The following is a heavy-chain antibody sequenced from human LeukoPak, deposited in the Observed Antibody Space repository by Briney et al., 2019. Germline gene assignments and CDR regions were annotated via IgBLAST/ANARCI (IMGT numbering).Heavy chain of an antibody. CDR1: GVSISTTTSYY. D-gene: IGHD6-13*01. CDR3: TRGIYSSPWFDY. Sequence: SETLSLTCTVSGVSISTTTSYYWGWIRQPPGKGLEWIGSMYYSGSTYYNPSLKSRVTISVDTSKNQFSLKLSSVTAADTAVYYCTRGIYSSPWFDYWGQGTLVTVSS. CDR2: MYYSGST. V-gene: IGHV4-39*07. J-gene: IGHJ4*02.